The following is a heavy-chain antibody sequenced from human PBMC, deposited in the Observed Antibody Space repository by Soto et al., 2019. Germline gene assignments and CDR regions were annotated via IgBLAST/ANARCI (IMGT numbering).Heavy chain of an antibody. Sequence: ASVEVSCKASGYTFTDYYIHWVRQAPGQGLEWMGWINPNSGGTNYAQKFQGRVTMTRDTSINTAYMELSSLRSDDTAVYYCARDPQYSSSSDYWGQGALVTVSS. CDR1: GYTFTDYY. V-gene: IGHV1-2*02. CDR3: ARDPQYSSSSDY. J-gene: IGHJ4*02. CDR2: INPNSGGT. D-gene: IGHD6-6*01.